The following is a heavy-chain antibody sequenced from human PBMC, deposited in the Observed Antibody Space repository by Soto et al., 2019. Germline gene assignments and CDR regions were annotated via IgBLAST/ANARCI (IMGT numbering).Heavy chain of an antibody. CDR3: ARDREAGYNFYYGMDV. CDR1: GADINTYS. J-gene: IGHJ6*02. V-gene: IGHV4-4*07. CDR2: IYTSASI. Sequence: SETLSLTCSVSGADINTYSWTWIRQPAGKGLEWIGRIYTSASINYNPSLRGRVTLSVDTSTNQVSLKLASVTAADTAVHYCARDREAGYNFYYGMDVWGQGTMVTVSS. D-gene: IGHD6-19*01.